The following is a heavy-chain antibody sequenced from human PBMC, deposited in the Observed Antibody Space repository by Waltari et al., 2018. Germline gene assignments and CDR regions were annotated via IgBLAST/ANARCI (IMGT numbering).Heavy chain of an antibody. CDR3: ARLPISLGVGSVFDI. J-gene: IGHJ3*02. D-gene: IGHD2-15*01. CDR2: IYYSGST. CDR1: GGSISSSTYY. V-gene: IGHV4-39*01. Sequence: QMQLQESGPGLVKPSEPLSLTCTVSGGSISSSTYYWGWLRQPPGKGLEWLGNIYYSGSTYYKPSLKSRLTISVDTSKNQFALNLRSVTAADTAVYYCARLPISLGVGSVFDIWGQGTMVTVSS.